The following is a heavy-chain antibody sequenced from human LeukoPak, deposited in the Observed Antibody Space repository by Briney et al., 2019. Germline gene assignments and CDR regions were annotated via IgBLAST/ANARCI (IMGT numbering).Heavy chain of an antibody. CDR2: ISYDGSNK. D-gene: IGHD4-17*01. CDR1: GFTFSSYA. Sequence: GRPLRLSCAASGFTFSSYAMHWVRQAPGKGLEWVAVISYDGSNKYYADSVKGRFTISRDNSKNTLCLQMNSLRAEDTAVYYCARDRVGDRTLDYWGQGTLVTVSS. CDR3: ARDRVGDRTLDY. V-gene: IGHV3-30*04. J-gene: IGHJ4*02.